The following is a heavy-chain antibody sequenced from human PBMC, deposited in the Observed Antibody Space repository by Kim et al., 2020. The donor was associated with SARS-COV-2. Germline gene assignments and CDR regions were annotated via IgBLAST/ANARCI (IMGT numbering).Heavy chain of an antibody. CDR2: IAGSDSKT. D-gene: IGHD3-3*01. J-gene: IGHJ5*01. Sequence: GGSLRLSCAASGFTFGTYAMSWVRQAPGKGLEWVSAIAGSDSKTYYPASVKGRFTISRDNSKDTLYLQMNSLRADDTAVYYCAKARTSGYYASLDSWGPGTLVTVSS. CDR3: AKARTSGYYASLDS. V-gene: IGHV3-23*05. CDR1: GFTFGTYA.